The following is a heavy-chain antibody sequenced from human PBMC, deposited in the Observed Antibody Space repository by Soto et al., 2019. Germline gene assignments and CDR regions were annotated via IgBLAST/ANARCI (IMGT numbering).Heavy chain of an antibody. J-gene: IGHJ4*02. CDR3: ASGYDNDGNDY. CDR2: IYYSGST. Sequence: QVQLQESGPGLVKPSKTLSLTCTVSGGSISSYYWSWIRQPPGQGLEWIGYIYYSGSTNYNPSLKSRVTISVDTSKNQFSLKLSSVTAADTAVYYCASGYDNDGNDYWGQGTLVTVSS. D-gene: IGHD5-12*01. CDR1: GGSISSYY. V-gene: IGHV4-59*01.